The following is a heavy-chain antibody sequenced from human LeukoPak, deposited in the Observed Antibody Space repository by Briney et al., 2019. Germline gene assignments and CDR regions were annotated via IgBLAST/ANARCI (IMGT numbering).Heavy chain of an antibody. V-gene: IGHV4-39*01. J-gene: IGHJ6*02. CDR2: MFHNGNT. D-gene: IGHD1-7*01. CDR1: GGSINSSSTYY. Sequence: SETLSLTCTVSGGSINSSSTYYWGWIRQPPGKGLEWIGSMFHNGNTYYNPSLKSRVTISVDTSTNQFSLKLYSVTAADTAVYYCARRPNYTYFYAMDVWGQGTTVTVSS. CDR3: ARRPNYTYFYAMDV.